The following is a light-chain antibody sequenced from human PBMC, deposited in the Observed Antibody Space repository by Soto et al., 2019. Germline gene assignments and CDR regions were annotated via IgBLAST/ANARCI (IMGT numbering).Light chain of an antibody. V-gene: IGKV1-33*01. CDR3: LQYDNLPSLT. CDR2: DAS. CDR1: QDISNY. J-gene: IGKJ4*01. Sequence: DIQMTQSPSSLSASVGDRVTITCQASQDISNYLNWYQQKPGKAPKLLIYDASNLETGVPSRFSGSGSGTHFTYTISSLQPADIATDYCLQYDNLPSLTFGGGTKVEIK.